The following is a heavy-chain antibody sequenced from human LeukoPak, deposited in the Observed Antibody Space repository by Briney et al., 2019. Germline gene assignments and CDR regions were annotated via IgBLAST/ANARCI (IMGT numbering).Heavy chain of an antibody. CDR3: ARRESAYYFDY. CDR1: GGSISTSY. Sequence: SETLSLTCSVSGGSISTSYWSWIRQPPGRGLEWIGYIYHSGDTDYTPSLKSRVTLSVDTSKKQFSLKLSSVTAADTAVYYCARRESAYYFDYWGQGTLVTVSS. D-gene: IGHD6-25*01. V-gene: IGHV4-59*08. J-gene: IGHJ4*02. CDR2: IYHSGDT.